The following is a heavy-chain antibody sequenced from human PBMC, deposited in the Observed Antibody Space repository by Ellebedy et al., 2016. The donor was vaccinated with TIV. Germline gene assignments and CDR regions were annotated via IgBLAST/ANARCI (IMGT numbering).Heavy chain of an antibody. CDR1: HDSISNYY. J-gene: IGHJ4*02. CDR3: ATVVSSGYWHNSR. Sequence: MPSETLSLTCNVSHDSISNYYWSWMRQAPGKGLEWIGHIYTSGTTNFNPSLRSRDAMSVDTSTNQFFLTLTSVTAADTAVYYCATVVSSGYWHNSRWGQGTLVTVSS. D-gene: IGHD3-22*01. V-gene: IGHV4-4*07. CDR2: IYTSGTT.